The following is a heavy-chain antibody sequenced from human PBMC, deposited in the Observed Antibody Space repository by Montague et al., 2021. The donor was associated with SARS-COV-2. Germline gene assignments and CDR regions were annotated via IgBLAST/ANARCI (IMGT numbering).Heavy chain of an antibody. CDR1: GFTFSSYA. D-gene: IGHD2-2*01. V-gene: IGHV3-30*04. CDR3: VGQLLFHYYGMDV. J-gene: IGHJ6*02. CDR2: IPYDGSNK. Sequence: FLRLSCAASGFTFSSYAMHWVRQAPGKGLEWVAVIPYDGSNKYYADSVKGRFTISRDNSKNTLYLQMNSLRAEDTAVYYCVGQLLFHYYGMDVWGQGTTVTVSS.